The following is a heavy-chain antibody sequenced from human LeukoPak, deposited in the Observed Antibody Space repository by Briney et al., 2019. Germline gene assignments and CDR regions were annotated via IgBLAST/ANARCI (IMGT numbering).Heavy chain of an antibody. V-gene: IGHV3-15*01. CDR2: IKSKTDGGTT. Sequence: RGSLRLSCAASGFTFSNAWMSWVRQAPGKGLEWVGRIKSKTDGGTTDYAAPVKGRFTISRDDSKNTLYLQMNSLKTEDTAVYYCTTAVDIVATIKWGQGTLVTVSS. J-gene: IGHJ4*02. CDR3: TTAVDIVATIK. CDR1: GFTFSNAW. D-gene: IGHD5-12*01.